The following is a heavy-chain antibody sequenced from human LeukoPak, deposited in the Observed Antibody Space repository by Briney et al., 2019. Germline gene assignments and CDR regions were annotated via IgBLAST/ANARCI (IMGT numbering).Heavy chain of an antibody. J-gene: IGHJ5*02. CDR1: GGSISSGGYY. V-gene: IGHV4-31*03. D-gene: IGHD3-22*01. CDR3: ARGKFIIMIVVGPFYGFDP. CDR2: IYYSGST. Sequence: SQTLSLTCTVSGGSISSGGYYWSWIRQHPGKGLEWIGYIYYSGSTYYNPSLKSRVTISVDTSKNQFSLKLSSVTAADTAVYYCARGKFIIMIVVGPFYGFDPWGQGTLVTVSS.